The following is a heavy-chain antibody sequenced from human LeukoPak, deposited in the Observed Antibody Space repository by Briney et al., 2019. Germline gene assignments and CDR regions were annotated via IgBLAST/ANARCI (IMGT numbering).Heavy chain of an antibody. Sequence: PGGSLRLSCAASGFTFSSYAMSWVRQAPGKGLEWVSAISGSGGSTYYADSVKGRFTISRDNSKNTLNLQMNSLRAEDTAVYYCAKDLDDSGIDPVFDYWGQGTLVTVSS. V-gene: IGHV3-23*01. CDR3: AKDLDDSGIDPVFDY. J-gene: IGHJ4*02. CDR2: ISGSGGST. D-gene: IGHD3-10*01. CDR1: GFTFSSYA.